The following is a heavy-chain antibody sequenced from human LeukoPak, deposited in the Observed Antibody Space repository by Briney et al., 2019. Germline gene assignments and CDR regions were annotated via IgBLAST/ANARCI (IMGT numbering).Heavy chain of an antibody. D-gene: IGHD3-22*01. CDR1: GFTFSSYG. J-gene: IGHJ4*02. CDR2: ISYDGSNK. CDR3: VTRFDSSGYYPDY. V-gene: IGHV3-30*03. Sequence: TGGSLRLSCAASGFTFSSYGMHWVRQAPGKGLEWVAVISYDGSNKYYADSVKGRFTISRDNSKNTLYLQMNSLRPEDTAVYYCVTRFDSSGYYPDYWGQGTLVTVSS.